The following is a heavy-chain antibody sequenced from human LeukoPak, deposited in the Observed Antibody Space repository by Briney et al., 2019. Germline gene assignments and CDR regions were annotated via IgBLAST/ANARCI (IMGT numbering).Heavy chain of an antibody. CDR2: ITYSGST. D-gene: IGHD2-21*02. Sequence: SETLSLTCTVSGGSITSNSYYWGWIRQPPGKGLEWIGSITYSGSTYYNPSLKRRVTISIDTSKNQFSLKLSSVTAADTAVYYCARVGYCGGDCYPFDYWGQGTLTTISS. CDR3: ARVGYCGGDCYPFDY. CDR1: GGSITSNSYY. V-gene: IGHV4-39*07. J-gene: IGHJ4*02.